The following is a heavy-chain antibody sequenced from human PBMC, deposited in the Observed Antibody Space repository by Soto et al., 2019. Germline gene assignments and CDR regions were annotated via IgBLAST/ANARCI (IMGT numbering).Heavy chain of an antibody. Sequence: SLWMHWVRQAPGKGLLWVSRINSDGSDTIHADSVKGRFTISRDNAKNTLYLQMNSLRAEDTAVYYCARDPLVGAIDYWGQGTLVTVSS. CDR3: ARDPLVGAIDY. V-gene: IGHV3-74*01. CDR1: SLW. J-gene: IGHJ4*02. CDR2: INSDGSDT. D-gene: IGHD1-26*01.